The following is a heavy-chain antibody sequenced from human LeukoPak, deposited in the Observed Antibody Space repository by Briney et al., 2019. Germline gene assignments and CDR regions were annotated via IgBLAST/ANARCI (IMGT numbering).Heavy chain of an antibody. V-gene: IGHV1-18*01. D-gene: IGHD1-1*01. CDR2: ISAYNGNT. CDR3: ARGISGTDAFDI. CDR1: GYTFTSYD. Sequence: GASVKVSCKASGYTFTSYDINWVRQATGQGLEWMGWISAYNGNTNYAQKLQGRVTMTTDTSTSTAYMELRSLRSDDTAVYYCARGISGTDAFDIWGQGTMVTVSS. J-gene: IGHJ3*02.